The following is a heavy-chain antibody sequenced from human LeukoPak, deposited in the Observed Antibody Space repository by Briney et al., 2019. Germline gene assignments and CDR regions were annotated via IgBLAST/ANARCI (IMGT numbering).Heavy chain of an antibody. CDR3: AKSTSIAARPSDY. Sequence: PGGSLRLSCAASGFTFSSYAMSWVRQAPGEGLEWVSAISGSGVNTYYADSVKGRFTISRDNSKNTLYLQMNSLRAEDTAVYYCAKSTSIAARPSDYWGQGALVTVSS. J-gene: IGHJ4*02. V-gene: IGHV3-23*01. D-gene: IGHD6-6*01. CDR1: GFTFSSYA. CDR2: ISGSGVNT.